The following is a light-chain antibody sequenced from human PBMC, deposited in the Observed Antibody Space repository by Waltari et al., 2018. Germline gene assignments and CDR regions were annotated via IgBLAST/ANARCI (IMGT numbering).Light chain of an antibody. V-gene: IGLV2-11*01. CDR1: SSDVGGYNS. CDR2: DVN. J-gene: IGLJ1*01. Sequence: QSALTQPRSVYGSPGQSVTISCTGTSSDVGGYNSVSWYQQHPGKAPKLMIYDVNKRPSGVPDRLSGSKSGNTASLTISGLQGEDEADYYCCSFAGSPPYVFGTGTKVTVL. CDR3: CSFAGSPPYV.